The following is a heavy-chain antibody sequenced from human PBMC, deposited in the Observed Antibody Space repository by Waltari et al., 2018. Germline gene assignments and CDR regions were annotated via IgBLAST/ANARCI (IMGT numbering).Heavy chain of an antibody. Sequence: QVQLQESGPGLVKPSQTLSLTCTVSGGSISSGSYYWSWIRQPAGKGLEWIGRIYPSGSTHSNPSLQSRVTISVDTSKNQFSLKLSSVTAADTAVYYCARVSPYYYDSSGYYYYFDYWGQGTLVTVSS. D-gene: IGHD3-22*01. J-gene: IGHJ4*02. CDR3: ARVSPYYYDSSGYYYYFDY. V-gene: IGHV4-61*02. CDR2: IYPSGST. CDR1: GGSISSGSYY.